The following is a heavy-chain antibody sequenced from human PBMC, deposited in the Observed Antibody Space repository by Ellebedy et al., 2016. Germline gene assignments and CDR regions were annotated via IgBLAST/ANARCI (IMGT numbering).Heavy chain of an antibody. J-gene: IGHJ6*02. CDR3: AKPDGSGSYGYYYGMDV. CDR1: GFTFSGFF. V-gene: IGHV3-23*01. D-gene: IGHD3-10*01. CDR2: ISGSGGST. Sequence: GGSLRLXCAASGFTFSGFFMSWVRQAPGKGLEWVSAISGSGGSTYYADSVKGRFTISRDNSKNTLYLQMNSLRAEDTAVYYCAKPDGSGSYGYYYGMDVWGQGTTVTVSS.